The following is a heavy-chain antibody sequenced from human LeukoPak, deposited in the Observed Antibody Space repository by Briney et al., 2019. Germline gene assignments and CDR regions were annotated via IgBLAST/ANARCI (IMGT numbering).Heavy chain of an antibody. CDR1: GGSLSSYY. Sequence: SETLSLTCTVSGGSLSSYYWSWIRQPPGKGLEWIGSIYYSGSTYYNPSLKSRVTISVDTSKNQFSLKLSSVTAADTAVYYCAREIRIAAAGVHFDYWGQGTLVTVSS. CDR2: IYYSGST. CDR3: AREIRIAAAGVHFDY. D-gene: IGHD6-13*01. V-gene: IGHV4-59*12. J-gene: IGHJ4*02.